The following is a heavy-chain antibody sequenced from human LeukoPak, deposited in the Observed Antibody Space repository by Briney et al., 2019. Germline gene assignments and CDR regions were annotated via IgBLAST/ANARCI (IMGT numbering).Heavy chain of an antibody. CDR2: IYHSGTT. CDR1: GVAISRGGYA. V-gene: IGHV4-30-4*07. J-gene: IGHJ4*02. CDR3: ARGYWHGGYFYFDY. D-gene: IGHD3-22*01. Sequence: SSETLSLTCAVSGVAISRGGYAWNWIRQPPGKGLEWIAYIYHSGTTYYNPSLKSRATISVDTSKNQFSLKLSSVTAADTAVYYCARGYWHGGYFYFDYWGQGTLVTVSS.